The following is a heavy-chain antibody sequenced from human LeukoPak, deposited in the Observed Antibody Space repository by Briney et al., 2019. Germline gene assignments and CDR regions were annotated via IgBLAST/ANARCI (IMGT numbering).Heavy chain of an antibody. CDR2: INPNTGGT. CDR3: ARQVHYYYYGMDV. Sequence: ASVKVSCKASGYTFTGYYMHWVRQAPGQGLEWMGRINPNTGGTNYAQKFQGRVTMTRDTSITTAYMELSRLRSDDTAVYYCARQVHYYYYGMDVWGQGTTVTVSS. D-gene: IGHD2-2*01. V-gene: IGHV1-2*06. J-gene: IGHJ6*02. CDR1: GYTFTGYY.